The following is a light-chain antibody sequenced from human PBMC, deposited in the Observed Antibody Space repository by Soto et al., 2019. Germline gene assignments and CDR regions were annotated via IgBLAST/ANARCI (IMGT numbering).Light chain of an antibody. CDR3: QQYNNSPLT. V-gene: IGKV3-15*01. CDR2: GAS. CDR1: QSVSSN. J-gene: IGKJ4*01. Sequence: EIVMTQSPATLSVSPGERATLSCRASQSVSSNLAGYQQKPGQAARLLIYGASTRATGIPARFSGSGSGTEFTLTISSLQSEDFAVYYCQQYNNSPLTFGGGTKVEIK.